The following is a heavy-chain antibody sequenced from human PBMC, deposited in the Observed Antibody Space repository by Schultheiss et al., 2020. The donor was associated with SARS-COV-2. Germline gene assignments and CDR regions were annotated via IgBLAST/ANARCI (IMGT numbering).Heavy chain of an antibody. CDR1: GFTFSSYA. Sequence: GESLKISCAASGFTFSSYAMSWVRQAPGKGLEWVSAISGSGGSTYYADSVKGRFTISRDNSKNTLYLQMNSLRAEDTAVYYCAREAAENCSSTSCYTKYYYYGMDVWGQGTTVTVSS. CDR2: ISGSGGST. D-gene: IGHD2-2*02. CDR3: AREAAENCSSTSCYTKYYYYGMDV. J-gene: IGHJ6*02. V-gene: IGHV3-23*01.